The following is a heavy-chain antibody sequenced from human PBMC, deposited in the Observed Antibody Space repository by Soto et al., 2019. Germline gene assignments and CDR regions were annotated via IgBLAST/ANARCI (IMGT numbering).Heavy chain of an antibody. V-gene: IGHV3-49*04. J-gene: IGHJ4*02. CDR1: GFIFDDYV. D-gene: IGHD5-12*01. Sequence: GGSLRLSCTASGFIFDDYVMTWVRQAPGKGLEFVGSIRNKPSGGTTEYAASVKGRFTISRDDSKSIAYLQMNSLKTEDTAVYYCTKWPGNAQSNFEHWGQGTQVTVSS. CDR2: IRNKPSGGTT. CDR3: TKWPGNAQSNFEH.